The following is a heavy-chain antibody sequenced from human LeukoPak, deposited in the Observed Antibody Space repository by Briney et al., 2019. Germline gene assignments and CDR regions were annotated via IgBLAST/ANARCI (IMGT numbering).Heavy chain of an antibody. Sequence: GGSLRLSCAASGFTFSSYSMNWVRQAPGKGLEWVSYISSGGSTTYYAGSVKGRFIVSRDNAKNSLYLQMNSLRAEDTAVYYCARDHMGYDYWGQGTLVTVSS. CDR1: GFTFSSYS. CDR3: ARDHMGYDY. D-gene: IGHD1-26*01. CDR2: ISSGGSTT. V-gene: IGHV3-48*04. J-gene: IGHJ4*02.